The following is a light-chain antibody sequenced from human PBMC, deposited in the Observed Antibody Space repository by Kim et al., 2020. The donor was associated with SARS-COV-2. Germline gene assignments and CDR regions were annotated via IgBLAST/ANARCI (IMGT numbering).Light chain of an antibody. CDR3: QQYGSSPGT. CDR1: QTLVSGY. V-gene: IGKV3-20*01. Sequence: SPGERATLSCRASQTLVSGYLAWYQQKPGRAPRHLIYAASSRATGIPDRFSGSGSGTDFTLTISRLEPEDFAVYYCQQYGSSPGTFGQGTKVDIK. J-gene: IGKJ1*01. CDR2: AAS.